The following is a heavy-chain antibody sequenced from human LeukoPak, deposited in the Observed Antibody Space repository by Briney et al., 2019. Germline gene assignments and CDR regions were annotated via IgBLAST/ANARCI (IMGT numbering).Heavy chain of an antibody. Sequence: WASLRLSCAASGFTFNNYAMSWVRQAPGKGLEWVSAILGSGRSAYYADSVKGRFTISRDNSKNSLFLQMNSPRVEDTALYYSSKWGDYDVLTGYYDSDFWGQGTLVTVSA. V-gene: IGHV3-23*01. CDR1: GFTFNNYA. CDR2: ILGSGRSA. D-gene: IGHD3-9*01. CDR3: SKWGDYDVLTGYYDSDF. J-gene: IGHJ4*02.